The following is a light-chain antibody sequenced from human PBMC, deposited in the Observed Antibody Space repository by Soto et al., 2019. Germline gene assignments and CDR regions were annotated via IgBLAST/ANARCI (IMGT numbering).Light chain of an antibody. V-gene: IGLV2-14*03. CDR3: SSYTTSSTVV. Sequence: QSVLTQPPSVFGSPGQSITISCTGTSSDVGGYNFVSWYQQLPGKAPKLMIYEVTSRPSGVSNRFSGSKSGNTASLTISGLQPEDEADYYCSSYTTSSTVVFGTGTKLTVL. CDR2: EVT. J-gene: IGLJ1*01. CDR1: SSDVGGYNF.